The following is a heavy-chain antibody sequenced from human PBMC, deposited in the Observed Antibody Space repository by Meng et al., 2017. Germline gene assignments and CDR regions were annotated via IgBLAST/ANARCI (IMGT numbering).Heavy chain of an antibody. V-gene: IGHV4-34*01. CDR3: ARAPVRAWGSYRRDDAFDI. Sequence: GQLQQWGAGTLKPSATLSLPCAVYGGSFRGYYWSWIRQPPGKGLEWIGEINHSGSTNYNPSLKSRVTISVDTSKNQFSLKLSSVTAADTAVYYCARAPVRAWGSYRRDDAFDIWGQGTMVTVSS. J-gene: IGHJ3*02. CDR2: INHSGST. CDR1: GGSFRGYY. D-gene: IGHD3-16*02.